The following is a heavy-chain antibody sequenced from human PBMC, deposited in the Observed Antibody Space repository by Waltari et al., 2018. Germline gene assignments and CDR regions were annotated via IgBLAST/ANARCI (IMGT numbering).Heavy chain of an antibody. V-gene: IGHV3-30*02. CDR3: AKDRGGYDTFTY. Sequence: QVQLVESGGGVVQPGGSLRLPCAASGFTFSSYGMHWVRQAPGKGLEWVAFIRYDGSNKYYADSVKGRFTISRDNSKNTLYLQMNSLRAEDTAVYYCAKDRGGYDTFTYWGQGTLVTVSS. J-gene: IGHJ4*02. D-gene: IGHD5-12*01. CDR2: IRYDGSNK. CDR1: GFTFSSYG.